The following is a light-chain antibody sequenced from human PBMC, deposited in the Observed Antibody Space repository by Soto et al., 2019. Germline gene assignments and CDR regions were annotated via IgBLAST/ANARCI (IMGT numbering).Light chain of an antibody. Sequence: EIVLTQSPATLSLSPGEIATLSCRASQSVSSYLAWYQQKPGQAPRLLIYDASNRATGIPARFSGSGSGTDFTLTISSLEPEDFSVYYCQQRSNWSLFTFGPGTKVDIK. CDR1: QSVSSY. J-gene: IGKJ3*01. CDR2: DAS. CDR3: QQRSNWSLFT. V-gene: IGKV3-11*01.